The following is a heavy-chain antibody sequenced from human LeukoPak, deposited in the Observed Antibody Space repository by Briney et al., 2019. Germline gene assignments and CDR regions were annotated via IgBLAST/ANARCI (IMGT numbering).Heavy chain of an antibody. Sequence: KPSETLSLTCTVSGGSISSYYWSWIRQPPGKGLEWLGYIYYSGSTNYNPSLKSRVTISVDTSKNQFSLKLSSVTAADTAVYYCARTTVVTSGFKPFDYWGQGTLATVSS. CDR3: ARTTVVTSGFKPFDY. D-gene: IGHD4-23*01. J-gene: IGHJ4*02. V-gene: IGHV4-59*08. CDR1: GGSISSYY. CDR2: IYYSGST.